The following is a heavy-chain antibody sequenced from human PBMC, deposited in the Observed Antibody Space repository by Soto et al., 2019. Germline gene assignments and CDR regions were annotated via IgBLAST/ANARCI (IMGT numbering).Heavy chain of an antibody. Sequence: QITLKESGPTLVKPTQTLTLTCTFSGFSLSTSGVGVGWIRQPPGKALEWLALIYWDDDMRYSPSLKNRLTITQDTSKNQVVLTMTNMDRVDTATYYCAHKTGTTFAFDYWGQGTLVTVSS. D-gene: IGHD1-1*01. CDR2: IYWDDDM. CDR1: GFSLSTSGVG. CDR3: AHKTGTTFAFDY. J-gene: IGHJ4*02. V-gene: IGHV2-5*02.